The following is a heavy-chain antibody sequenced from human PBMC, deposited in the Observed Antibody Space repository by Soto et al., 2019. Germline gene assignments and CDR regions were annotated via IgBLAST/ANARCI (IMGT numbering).Heavy chain of an antibody. CDR2: VSPKSGNT. D-gene: IGHD1-7*01. CDR3: ARGRTLSSIGPLLV. J-gene: IGHJ1*01. CDR1: GYNFFDYG. V-gene: IGHV1-18*01. Sequence: QIQLVQSGAEVKKPGASVKVSCKASGYNFFDYGVSWVRQAPGQGLEWMGWVSPKSGNTDYARKVQGRVTMTTDISTSTAYMELRGLISGDTGVYYCARGRTLSSIGPLLVWGQGTLVSVSS.